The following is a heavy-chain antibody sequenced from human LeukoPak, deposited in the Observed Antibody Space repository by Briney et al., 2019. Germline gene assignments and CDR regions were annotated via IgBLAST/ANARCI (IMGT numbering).Heavy chain of an antibody. D-gene: IGHD1-20*01. CDR1: GYTFTSYG. J-gene: IGHJ6*03. Sequence: ASVKVSCKASGYTFTSYGISWVRQAPGQGLEWMGWISAYNGDTNYAQKLQGRVTMTTDTSTSTAYMELRSLRAADTAVYYCARDGRGLHNWNQKRRTYYMDVWGKGTTVTVSS. CDR3: ARDGRGLHNWNQKRRTYYMDV. V-gene: IGHV1-18*01. CDR2: ISAYNGDT.